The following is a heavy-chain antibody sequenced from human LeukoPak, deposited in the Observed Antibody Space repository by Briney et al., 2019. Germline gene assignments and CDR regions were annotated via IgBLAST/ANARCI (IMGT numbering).Heavy chain of an antibody. Sequence: PSETLSLTCSVSDDSITMYYWTWIRQPPGKGLEWIGYVDHTGSTNFNPSLNGRVSISRDTTKNLFSLRLRSVTAADTAVYYCARGSSYYYNYMDVWGKGTTVTVSS. CDR1: DDSITMYY. D-gene: IGHD6-13*01. V-gene: IGHV4-59*01. J-gene: IGHJ6*03. CDR3: ARGSSYYYNYMDV. CDR2: VDHTGST.